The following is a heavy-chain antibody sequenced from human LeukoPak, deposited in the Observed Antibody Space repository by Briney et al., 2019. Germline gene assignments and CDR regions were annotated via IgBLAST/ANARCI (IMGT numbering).Heavy chain of an antibody. D-gene: IGHD4-17*01. V-gene: IGHV1-2*02. Sequence: GASVKVSCKPSGYTFTGFYIHWVRQAPGQGLQWMGWINPKNGATKYSQNFRGRVPMTRDTSIDTAYMELSSLTSDDTAIYYCARPTHRLTVTTAIDYWGQGTLVTVSS. J-gene: IGHJ4*02. CDR1: GYTFTGFY. CDR2: INPKNGAT. CDR3: ARPTHRLTVTTAIDY.